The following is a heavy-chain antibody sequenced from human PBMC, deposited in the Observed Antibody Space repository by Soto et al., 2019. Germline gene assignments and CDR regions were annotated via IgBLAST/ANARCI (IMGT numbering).Heavy chain of an antibody. CDR2: ITYDGSNQ. D-gene: IGHD1-26*01. CDR3: ARDPSGSYPEFDY. J-gene: IGHJ4*02. Sequence: GGSLRLSCAASGSIFSSYTMHWVRQAPGKGLEWVGVITYDGSNQYYADSVKGRFTISRDDSRNMLFLQMNSLRPDDTAVYYCARDPSGSYPEFDYWGQGTLVTVSS. V-gene: IGHV3-30-3*01. CDR1: GSIFSSYT.